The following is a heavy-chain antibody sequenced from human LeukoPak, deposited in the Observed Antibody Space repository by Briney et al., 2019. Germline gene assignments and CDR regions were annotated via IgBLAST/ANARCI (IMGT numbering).Heavy chain of an antibody. CDR1: GGSISSYY. CDR3: ARESLTWLQSRTSWFDP. J-gene: IGHJ5*02. Sequence: SETLSLTCTVSGGSISSYYWSWIRQPPGKGPEWIGYIYYSGSTNYNPSLKSRVTISVDSSKNQFSLRLSSVTAADTAVYYCARESLTWLQSRTSWFDPWGQGTLVTVSS. V-gene: IGHV4-59*12. CDR2: IYYSGST. D-gene: IGHD5-24*01.